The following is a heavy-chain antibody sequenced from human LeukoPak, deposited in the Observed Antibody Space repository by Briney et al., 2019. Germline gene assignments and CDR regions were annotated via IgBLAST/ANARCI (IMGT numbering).Heavy chain of an antibody. CDR1: GGSISSYY. D-gene: IGHD3-10*01. CDR2: INHSGST. V-gene: IGHV4-34*01. CDR3: ARQPRLFYFDY. Sequence: PSETLFLTCTVSGGSISSYYWSWIRQPPGKGLEWIGEINHSGSTNYSPSLKSRVTISVDTSKNQFSLKLNSVTAADTAVYYCARQPRLFYFDYWGQGTLVTVSS. J-gene: IGHJ4*02.